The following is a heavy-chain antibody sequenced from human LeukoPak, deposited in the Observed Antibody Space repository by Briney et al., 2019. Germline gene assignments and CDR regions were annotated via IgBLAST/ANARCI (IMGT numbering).Heavy chain of an antibody. Sequence: SETLSLTCGVSGGSISSSYWWSWVRQPPGKGLEWIGEIYHSGSTNYNPSLKSRVTMSVDTSKNQFSLKLSSVTAADTAVYYCARAYSSSWYYFDYWGQGTLVTVSS. D-gene: IGHD6-13*01. CDR2: IYHSGST. CDR1: GGSISSSYW. V-gene: IGHV4-4*02. J-gene: IGHJ4*02. CDR3: ARAYSSSWYYFDY.